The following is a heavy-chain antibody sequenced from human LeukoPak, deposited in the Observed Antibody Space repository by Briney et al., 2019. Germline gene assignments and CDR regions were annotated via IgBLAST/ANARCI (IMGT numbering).Heavy chain of an antibody. CDR1: GFTVSSNY. CDR3: ARDPYPAY. J-gene: IGHJ4*02. CDR2: IYSGGST. Sequence: PGGSLRLSCAVSGFTVSSNYMSWVCQAPGKGLEWVSLIYSGGSTYYADSVRGRFTISRDNSKNTLYLQMNSLRAEDTAVYYCARDPYPAYWGQGTLVTVSS. V-gene: IGHV3-66*01.